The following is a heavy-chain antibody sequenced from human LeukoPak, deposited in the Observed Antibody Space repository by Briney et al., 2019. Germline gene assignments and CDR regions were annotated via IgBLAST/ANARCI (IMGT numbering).Heavy chain of an antibody. V-gene: IGHV4-39*01. Sequence: SETLSLTCTVSGGSISSSSYYWGWIRQPPGKGLEWIGSIYYSGSTYYNPSLKSRVTISVDTSKNQFSLKLSSVTAADTAVYYCARHGPDLYGPGSYYNTVDYWGQGTLVTVSS. CDR1: GGSISSSSYY. CDR2: IYYSGST. D-gene: IGHD3-10*01. J-gene: IGHJ4*02. CDR3: ARHGPDLYGPGSYYNTVDY.